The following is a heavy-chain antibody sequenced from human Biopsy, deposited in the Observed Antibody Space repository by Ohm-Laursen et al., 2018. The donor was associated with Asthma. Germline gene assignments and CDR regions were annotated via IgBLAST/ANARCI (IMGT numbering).Heavy chain of an antibody. J-gene: IGHJ6*02. CDR2: ISYAGYNK. Sequence: SLRLSCSASGFTFSSYGMHWVRQAPGKGLEWVALISYAGYNKYYIDSVKGRFTISRDNSENTMYLQMNSLRVEDTAVYYCARVGYSSSWYGDYYYGMDVWGQGTTVTVSS. CDR1: GFTFSSYG. D-gene: IGHD6-13*01. V-gene: IGHV3-33*05. CDR3: ARVGYSSSWYGDYYYGMDV.